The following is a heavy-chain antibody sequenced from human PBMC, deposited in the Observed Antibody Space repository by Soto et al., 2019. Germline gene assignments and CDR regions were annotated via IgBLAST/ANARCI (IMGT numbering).Heavy chain of an antibody. D-gene: IGHD3-3*01. CDR1: GYTFTSYG. CDR3: AREKYYDFWSGYYPPYYFDY. CDR2: ISAYNGNT. V-gene: IGHV1-18*01. J-gene: IGHJ4*02. Sequence: QVQLVQSGAEVKKPGASVKVSCKASGYTFTSYGISWVRQAPGQGLEWMGWISAYNGNTNYAQKLQGRVTMTTDTSTGTAYMELRSLRSDDTAVYYCAREKYYDFWSGYYPPYYFDYWGQGTLVTVSS.